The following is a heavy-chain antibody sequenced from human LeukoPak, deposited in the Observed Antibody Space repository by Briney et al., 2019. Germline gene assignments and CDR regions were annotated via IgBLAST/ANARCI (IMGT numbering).Heavy chain of an antibody. CDR2: IKQDGSEK. CDR3: ARDKVVGATYFDY. J-gene: IGHJ4*02. CDR1: EFTFTYYW. D-gene: IGHD2-15*01. V-gene: IGHV3-7*01. Sequence: GGYLRLSCEVYEFTFTYYWMSWVRQAPGKGLEWVANIKQDGSEKYYVDSVKGRFTISRDNAKNSLYLQMNSLRAEDTAVYYCARDKVVGATYFDYWGQGTLVTVSS.